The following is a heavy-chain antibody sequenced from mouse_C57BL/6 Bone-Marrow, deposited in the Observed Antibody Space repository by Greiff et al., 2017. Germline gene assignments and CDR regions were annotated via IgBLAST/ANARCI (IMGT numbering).Heavy chain of an antibody. D-gene: IGHD1-1*01. CDR3: AEFISGYFDY. J-gene: IGHJ2*01. CDR2: IYPRSGNT. CDR1: GYTFTSYG. V-gene: IGHV1-81*01. Sequence: QQSCKASGYTFTSYGISWVKQRTGQGLEWIGEIYPRSGNTYYNEKFKGKATLTADKSSSTAYMELRSLTSEDSAVYFCAEFISGYFDYWGKGTTLTVSS.